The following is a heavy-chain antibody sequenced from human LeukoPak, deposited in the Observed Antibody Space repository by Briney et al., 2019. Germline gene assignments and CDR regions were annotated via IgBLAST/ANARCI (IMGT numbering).Heavy chain of an antibody. Sequence: PSGTLSLTCAVSGGSISSSNWWSWVRQPPGKGLEWIGEIYHSGSTNYNPSLKGRVTISVDKSKNQFSLKLSSVTAADTAVYYCARVHSRDYLSSVATDYFDYWGQGTLVTVSS. D-gene: IGHD1-26*01. CDR2: IYHSGST. CDR1: GGSISSSNW. V-gene: IGHV4-4*02. J-gene: IGHJ4*02. CDR3: ARVHSRDYLSSVATDYFDY.